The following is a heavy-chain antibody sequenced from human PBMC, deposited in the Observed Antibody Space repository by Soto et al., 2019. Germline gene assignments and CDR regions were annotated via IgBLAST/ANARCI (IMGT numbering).Heavy chain of an antibody. CDR3: AKGRPVLLWFGGNWFDP. J-gene: IGHJ5*02. CDR1: GGSFSGYY. CDR2: INHSGST. Sequence: SETLSLTCAVYGGSFSGYYWSWSRQPPGKGLEWIGEINHSGSTNYNPSLKSRVTISVDTSKNQFSLKLSSVTAADTAVYYCAKGRPVLLWFGGNWFDPWGQGTLVTVSS. V-gene: IGHV4-34*01. D-gene: IGHD3-10*01.